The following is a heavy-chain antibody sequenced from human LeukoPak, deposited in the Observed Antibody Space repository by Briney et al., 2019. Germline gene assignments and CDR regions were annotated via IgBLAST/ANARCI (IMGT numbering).Heavy chain of an antibody. J-gene: IGHJ4*02. CDR1: GGTFSSYA. Sequence: ASVKVSCKASGGTFSSYAISWLRQAPGQGLEWMGGIIPIFGTANYAQKFQGRVTITADESTSTAYMELSSLRSEDTAVCYCARENGRGYSGYVWYFDYWGQGTLVTVSS. D-gene: IGHD5-12*01. V-gene: IGHV1-69*13. CDR3: ARENGRGYSGYVWYFDY. CDR2: IIPIFGTA.